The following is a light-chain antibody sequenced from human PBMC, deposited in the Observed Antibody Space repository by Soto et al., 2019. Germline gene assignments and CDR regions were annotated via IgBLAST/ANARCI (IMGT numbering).Light chain of an antibody. CDR3: QQYYTTPRLT. J-gene: IGKJ4*01. CDR2: WAS. CDR1: QSVLYSSNNRNY. V-gene: IGKV4-1*01. Sequence: DIVMTQSPDSLAVSLGERATINCKSSQSVLYSSNNRNYLAWYQQKPGQPPKPLIYWASTRESGVPDRFSGSGSGTDFTLTISTLQAEDVAVYYCQQYYTTPRLTFGGGTKVEIK.